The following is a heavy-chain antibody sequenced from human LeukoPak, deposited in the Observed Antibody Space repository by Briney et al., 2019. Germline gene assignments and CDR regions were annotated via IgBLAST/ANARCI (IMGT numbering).Heavy chain of an antibody. D-gene: IGHD3-3*01. V-gene: IGHV1-18*04. Sequence: AASVKVSCKASGDTFTNNYGISWVRQAPGQGLEWMGWISTYNGNTNYAQKFQGRVTMTTDTSTKTTYMELRSLRSDDTAIYFCAREEEWSAYPGWFDPWGQGTLVTVSS. CDR2: ISTYNGNT. CDR3: AREEEWSAYPGWFDP. J-gene: IGHJ5*02. CDR1: GDTFTNNYG.